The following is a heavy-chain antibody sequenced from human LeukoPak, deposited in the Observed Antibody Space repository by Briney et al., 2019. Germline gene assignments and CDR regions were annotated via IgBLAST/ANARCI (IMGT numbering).Heavy chain of an antibody. Sequence: GGSLRLSCAASGFTFSSYAMSWVRQAPGKGLEWVSAVSGSGGSTYYADSVKGRFTISRDNSKNTLYLQMNSLRAEDTAVYYCAKRLTGWQQLVAGGWFDPWGQGTLVTVSS. V-gene: IGHV3-23*01. CDR2: VSGSGGST. J-gene: IGHJ5*02. CDR3: AKRLTGWQQLVAGGWFDP. D-gene: IGHD6-13*01. CDR1: GFTFSSYA.